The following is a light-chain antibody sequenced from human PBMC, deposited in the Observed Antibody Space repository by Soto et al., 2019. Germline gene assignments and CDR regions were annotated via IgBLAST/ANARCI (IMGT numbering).Light chain of an antibody. CDR2: EVR. CDR3: SSYTTSSTWV. Sequence: QSVLTQPASVSGSPGQSITISCTGTSSDVGIYNFVSWLQQYPDKAPTVVISEVRNRPSGVSGRFSGAKSGNTASLTISGLQTEDEADYYCSSYTTSSTWVFGGGTKLTVL. V-gene: IGLV2-14*01. J-gene: IGLJ3*02. CDR1: SSDVGIYNF.